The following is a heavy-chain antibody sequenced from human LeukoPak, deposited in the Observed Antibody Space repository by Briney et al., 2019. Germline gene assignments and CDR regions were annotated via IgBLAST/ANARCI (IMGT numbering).Heavy chain of an antibody. D-gene: IGHD1-26*01. CDR2: IYSGGST. J-gene: IGHJ4*02. CDR1: GFTVSSNY. CDR3: ARDDRPIVGATGYFDY. Sequence: GGSLRLSCAASGFTVSSNYMSWVRQAPRKGLEWVSVIYSGGSTYYADSVKGRFTISRDNSKNTLYLQMNSLRAEDTAVYYCARDDRPIVGATGYFDYWGQGTLVTVSS. V-gene: IGHV3-53*01.